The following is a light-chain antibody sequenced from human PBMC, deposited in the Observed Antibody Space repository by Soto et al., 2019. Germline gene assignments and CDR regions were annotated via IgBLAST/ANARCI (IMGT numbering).Light chain of an antibody. Sequence: DIQMTQSPSSLSASVGDRVTITCRASQGISTYLVWYQQRQGRAPKLLIYAASSLLSGVPSRFSGSGSGTDFTLTISSLQPEDFATYYCQQSYRTPYTFGQGTKLKTK. V-gene: IGKV1-39*01. CDR2: AAS. CDR3: QQSYRTPYT. CDR1: QGISTY. J-gene: IGKJ2*01.